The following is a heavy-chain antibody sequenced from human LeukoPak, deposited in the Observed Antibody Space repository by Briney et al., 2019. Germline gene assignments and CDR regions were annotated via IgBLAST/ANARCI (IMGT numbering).Heavy chain of an antibody. Sequence: SETLSLTCAVYGGSFSGYYWSWIRQPPGKGLEWIGSIYYSGSTYYNPSLKSRVTISVDTSKNQFSLKLSSVTAADTAVYYCARDQRGSGWSFNLWGQGTLVTVSS. V-gene: IGHV4-34*01. D-gene: IGHD6-19*01. CDR2: IYYSGST. CDR3: ARDQRGSGWSFNL. CDR1: GGSFSGYY. J-gene: IGHJ4*02.